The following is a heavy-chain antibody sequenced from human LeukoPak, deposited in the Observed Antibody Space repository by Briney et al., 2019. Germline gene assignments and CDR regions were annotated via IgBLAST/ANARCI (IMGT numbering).Heavy chain of an antibody. D-gene: IGHD5-24*01. CDR1: GFIFSSYW. J-gene: IGHJ4*02. CDR2: INTDGSST. Sequence: GGSLRLSCAASGFIFSSYWMHWVRQVPGKGLVWVSRINTDGSSTTYADSVKGRFTISRDNAKNTLYLQMNSLRAEGTAVYYCARGTNGYNYGYLDYWGQGTLVTVSS. CDR3: ARGTNGYNYGYLDY. V-gene: IGHV3-74*01.